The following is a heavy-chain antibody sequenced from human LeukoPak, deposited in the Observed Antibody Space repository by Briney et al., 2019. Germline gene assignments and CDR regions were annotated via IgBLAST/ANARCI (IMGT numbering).Heavy chain of an antibody. V-gene: IGHV3-33*01. CDR2: IWFDGSSQ. D-gene: IGHD5-24*01. CDR3: AGERDGYISAFDI. CDR1: GFTFSSYG. J-gene: IGHJ3*02. Sequence: GGSLRLSCAASGFTFSSYGMHWVRQAPGKGLEWVAVIWFDGSSQYYADSVKGRFTISRDNSKNTLSLQMNSLRAEDTAVYYCAGERDGYISAFDIWGQGTMVTVSS.